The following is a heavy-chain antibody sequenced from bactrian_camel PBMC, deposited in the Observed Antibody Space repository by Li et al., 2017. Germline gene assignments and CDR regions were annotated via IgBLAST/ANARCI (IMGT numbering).Heavy chain of an antibody. CDR1: GSTRTRRC. J-gene: IGHJ4*01. CDR2: IDTDGIA. CDR3: AATTDCCPSPEYNY. V-gene: IGHV3S10*01. D-gene: IGHD5*01. Sequence: DVQLVESGGGSVQAGGSLALSCKATGSTRTRRCVAWFRQAPGKEREGVAGIDTDGIASYGDSVKGRFTISKDNANNTLWLQMNNLKPEDTAMYYCAATTDCCPSPEYNYWGQGTQVTVS.